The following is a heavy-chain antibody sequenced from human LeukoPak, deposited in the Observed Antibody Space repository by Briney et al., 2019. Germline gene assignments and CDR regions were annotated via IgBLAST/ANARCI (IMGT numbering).Heavy chain of an antibody. Sequence: SETLSLTCTVSGGSISSYYWSWIRQPAGKGLEWVGRIYTSGSTNYNPSLKSRVTMSVDTSKNQFSLKLSSVTAADTAVYHCETIRYSGYDFQFDYWGQGTLVTVSS. J-gene: IGHJ4*02. CDR1: GGSISSYY. CDR3: ETIRYSGYDFQFDY. V-gene: IGHV4-4*07. CDR2: IYTSGST. D-gene: IGHD5-12*01.